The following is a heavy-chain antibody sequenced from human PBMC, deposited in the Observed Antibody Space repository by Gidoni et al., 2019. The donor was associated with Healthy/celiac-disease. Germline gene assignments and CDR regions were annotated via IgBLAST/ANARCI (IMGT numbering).Heavy chain of an antibody. D-gene: IGHD2-2*01. J-gene: IGHJ4*02. CDR2: IYPCDSDT. CDR1: GYSFTSYW. CDR3: ARLGVYCSSTSCYEGSDY. Sequence: EVQLVQSGAEVKKPGESLKISCKSSGYSFTSYWIGWVRQMPGKGLEWMGIIYPCDSDTRYSPSCQGQVTISADKSISTAYLQWSSLKASDTAMYYCARLGVYCSSTSCYEGSDYWGQGTLVTVSS. V-gene: IGHV5-51*01.